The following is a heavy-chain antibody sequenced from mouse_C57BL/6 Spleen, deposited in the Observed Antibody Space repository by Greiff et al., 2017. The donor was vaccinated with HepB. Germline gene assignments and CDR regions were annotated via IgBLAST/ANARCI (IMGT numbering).Heavy chain of an antibody. CDR2: INPNNGGT. CDR3: ERSSYGSSFFDY. CDR1: GYTFTDYN. Sequence: EVQLQQSGPELVKPGASVKIPCKASGYTFTDYNMDWVKQSHGKSLEWIGDINPNNGGTIYNQKFKGKATLTVDKSSSTAYMELRSLTSEDTAVYYCERSSYGSSFFDYWGQGTTLTVSS. J-gene: IGHJ2*01. D-gene: IGHD1-1*01. V-gene: IGHV1-18*01.